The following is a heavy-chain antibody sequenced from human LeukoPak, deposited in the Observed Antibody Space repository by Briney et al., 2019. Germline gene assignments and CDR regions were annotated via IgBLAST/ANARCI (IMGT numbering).Heavy chain of an antibody. CDR1: GFTFSSYA. J-gene: IGHJ6*02. D-gene: IGHD3-3*01. CDR2: ISGSGGST. Sequence: PGGSLRLSCAAPGFTFSSYAMSWVRQAPGKGLEXVSAISGSGGSTYYADSVKGRFTISRDNSKNTLYLQMNSLRAEDTAVYYCAKDLTIFGVVTPYGMDVWGQGATVTVSS. CDR3: AKDLTIFGVVTPYGMDV. V-gene: IGHV3-23*01.